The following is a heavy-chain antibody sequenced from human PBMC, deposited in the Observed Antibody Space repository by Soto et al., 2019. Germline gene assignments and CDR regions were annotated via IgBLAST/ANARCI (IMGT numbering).Heavy chain of an antibody. CDR3: ARDPISGSFDF. J-gene: IGHJ4*02. CDR1: GFPFHSYS. Sequence: GGSLRLSCAASGFPFHSYSMNWIRQAPGRGLEWVSYIAGGGHTIYYADSVKGRFTISRDDAKSSLYLQMYSLRDDDTAIYYCARDPISGSFDFRGQGTLVTVSS. D-gene: IGHD6-19*01. V-gene: IGHV3-48*02. CDR2: IAGGGHTI.